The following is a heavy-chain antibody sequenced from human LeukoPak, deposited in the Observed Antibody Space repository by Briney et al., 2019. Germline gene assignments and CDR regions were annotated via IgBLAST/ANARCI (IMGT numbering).Heavy chain of an antibody. V-gene: IGHV6-1*01. CDR3: ARSHDSSGYHTRMYYFDY. D-gene: IGHD3-22*01. J-gene: IGHJ4*02. CDR2: TYYRSKWYN. CDR1: GDSVSSNSAA. Sequence: SQTLSLTCAISGDSVSSNSAAWNWIRQSPSRGLEWLGRTYYRSKWYNDYAVSVKSRITINPDTSKNQFSLQLNSVTPEDTAVYYCARSHDSSGYHTRMYYFDYWGQGTLVTVSS.